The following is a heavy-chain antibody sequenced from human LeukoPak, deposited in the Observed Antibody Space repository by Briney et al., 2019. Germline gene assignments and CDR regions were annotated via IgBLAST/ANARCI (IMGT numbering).Heavy chain of an antibody. Sequence: SETLSLTCTVSGGSISSGGYYWSWLRQHPGKGLEWIGYIYYSGSTYYNPSLKSRVTISVDTSKNQFSLKLSSVTAADTAVYYCARLRVVPAAMRFDYWGQGTLVTVSS. J-gene: IGHJ4*02. CDR3: ARLRVVPAAMRFDY. CDR2: IYYSGST. CDR1: GGSISSGGYY. V-gene: IGHV4-31*03. D-gene: IGHD2-2*01.